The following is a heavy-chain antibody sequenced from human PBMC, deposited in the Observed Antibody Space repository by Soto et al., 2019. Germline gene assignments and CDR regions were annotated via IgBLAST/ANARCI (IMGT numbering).Heavy chain of an antibody. CDR2: ISSSSSTI. J-gene: IGHJ5*02. V-gene: IGHV3-48*02. CDR3: ARGVDYGGDNWFDP. Sequence: EVQLVESGGGLVQPGGSLRLSCAASGFTFSSYSMNWVRQAPGKGLEWVSYISSSSSTIYYADSVKGRFTISRDNAKNSLYLQMNSLRDEDTAVYYCARGVDYGGDNWFDPWGQGTLVTVFS. D-gene: IGHD4-17*01. CDR1: GFTFSSYS.